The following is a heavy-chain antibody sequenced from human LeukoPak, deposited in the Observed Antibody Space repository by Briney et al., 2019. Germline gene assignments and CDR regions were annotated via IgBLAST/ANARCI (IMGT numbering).Heavy chain of an antibody. CDR2: IYYSGST. CDR3: ARVYYDFWSGYYPYYFDY. V-gene: IGHV4-39*07. CDR1: GGSISSSSYY. Sequence: SETLSLTCTVSGGSISSSSYYWGWIRQPPGKGLEWIGSIYYSGSTYYNPSLKSRVTISVDTSKNQFSLKLSSVTAADTAVYYCARVYYDFWSGYYPYYFDYWGQGTLVTVSS. J-gene: IGHJ4*02. D-gene: IGHD3-3*01.